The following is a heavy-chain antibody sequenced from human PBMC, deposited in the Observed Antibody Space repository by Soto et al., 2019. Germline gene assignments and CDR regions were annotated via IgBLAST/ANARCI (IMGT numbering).Heavy chain of an antibody. V-gene: IGHV3-33*01. CDR2: MWYDGSNE. CDR1: GFTFSDYN. Sequence: QVQLVESGGGVVQPGKSLRLSCAASGFTFSDYNMHWVRQAPGKGLEWVAVMWYDGSNEEYGDSVKGRFTIYRDNSKNMLYLQMNSLRPDDTAVYYCASLKHDYGDYWGQGTLVTVSS. CDR3: ASLKHDYGDY. J-gene: IGHJ4*02. D-gene: IGHD3-9*01.